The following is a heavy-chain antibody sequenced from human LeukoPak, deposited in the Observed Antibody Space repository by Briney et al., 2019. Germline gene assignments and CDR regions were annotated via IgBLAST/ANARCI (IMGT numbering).Heavy chain of an antibody. CDR3: ARDGFRYFDL. CDR1: GFTFSSYA. CDR2: ISYDGSNK. V-gene: IGHV3-30-3*01. J-gene: IGHJ2*01. Sequence: PGGSLRLSCAASGFTFSSYAMHWVRQAPGKGLEWVAVISYDGSNKYYADSVKGRFTISRDNSKNTLYLQMNSLRAEDTAVYYCARDGFRYFDLRGRGTLVTVSS.